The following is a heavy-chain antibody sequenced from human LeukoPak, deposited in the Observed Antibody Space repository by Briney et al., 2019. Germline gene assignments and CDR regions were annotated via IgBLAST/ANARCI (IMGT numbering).Heavy chain of an antibody. Sequence: AGGSLRLSCAASGFTFSSYAMSWVRQAPGKGLEWVSAISGSGGSAYYADSVKGRFTISRDNSNNTLYVQMNSLRAEDTAVYYCAKDRFRGYSGSGSPFDYWGQGSLVTVSS. CDR2: ISGSGGSA. D-gene: IGHD3-10*01. J-gene: IGHJ4*02. V-gene: IGHV3-23*01. CDR1: GFTFSSYA. CDR3: AKDRFRGYSGSGSPFDY.